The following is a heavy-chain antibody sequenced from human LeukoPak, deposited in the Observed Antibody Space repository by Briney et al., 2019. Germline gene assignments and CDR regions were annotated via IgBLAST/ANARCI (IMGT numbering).Heavy chain of an antibody. V-gene: IGHV4-30-2*01. CDR2: IYHSGST. Sequence: PSETLSLTCAVSGGSISSGGYSWSWIRQPPGTGPEWIGYIYHSGSTSYNPSLKSRVTISVDRSKNQFSLKLSSVTAADTAVYYCARASDFWSGYKRGAGFDPWGQGTLVTVSS. CDR1: GGSISSGGYS. CDR3: ARASDFWSGYKRGAGFDP. J-gene: IGHJ5*02. D-gene: IGHD3-3*01.